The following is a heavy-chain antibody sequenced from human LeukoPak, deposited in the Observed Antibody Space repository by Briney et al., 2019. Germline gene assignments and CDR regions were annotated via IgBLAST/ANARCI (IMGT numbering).Heavy chain of an antibody. CDR1: GLTFSSYA. Sequence: PGGSLRLSCAASGLTFSSYAMSWVRQAPGKGLEWVGFIRSKAYGGTTEYAASVKGRFTISRDDSKSIAYLQMNSLKTEDTAVYYCTRDYGEIDYWGQGTLVTVSS. CDR2: IRSKAYGGTT. V-gene: IGHV3-49*04. CDR3: TRDYGEIDY. D-gene: IGHD3-10*01. J-gene: IGHJ4*02.